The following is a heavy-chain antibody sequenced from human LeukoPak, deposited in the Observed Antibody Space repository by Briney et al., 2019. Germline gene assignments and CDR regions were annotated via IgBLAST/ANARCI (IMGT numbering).Heavy chain of an antibody. V-gene: IGHV3-21*01. CDR1: GFTFSSYS. J-gene: IGHJ3*02. CDR3: ASLYDLDAFDI. D-gene: IGHD3-10*01. CDR2: ISSSSSYI. Sequence: GGSLRLSCAASGFTFSSYSMNWVRQAPGKGPEWVSSISSSSSYIYYADSVKGRFTISRDNAKNSLYLQMNSLRAEDTAVYYCASLYDLDAFDIWGQGTMVTVSS.